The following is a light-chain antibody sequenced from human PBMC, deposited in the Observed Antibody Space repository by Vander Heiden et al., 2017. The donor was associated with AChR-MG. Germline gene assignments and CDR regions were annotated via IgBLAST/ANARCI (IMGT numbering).Light chain of an antibody. CDR3: QQSDSTPQT. CDR1: QSISSY. J-gene: IGKJ2*01. V-gene: IGKV1-39*01. Sequence: DIQMIQSPSPLVASLGDRVTITCRASQSISSYLDWYQQKPGKAPKLLIYAASSLQSGVPSRFSGSGSGTDFTLTISSLQPEDFATYYCQQSDSTPQTFGQGTKLEIK. CDR2: AAS.